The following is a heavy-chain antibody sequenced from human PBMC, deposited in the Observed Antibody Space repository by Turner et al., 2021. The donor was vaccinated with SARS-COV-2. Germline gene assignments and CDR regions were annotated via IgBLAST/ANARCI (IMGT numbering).Heavy chain of an antibody. V-gene: IGHV3-30*18. CDR1: GFTFSRYG. CDR2: ISFDGSNK. J-gene: IGHJ4*02. Sequence: QVQLVESGGGVVQPGRSLRLPCAASGFTFSRYGMHWVRQAPGKGLEWVAVISFDGSNKYYADSAKGRFTISRDNSKNTLYLQMNSLRAEDTAVYYCANLWFGELFDYWGQGTLVTVSS. CDR3: ANLWFGELFDY. D-gene: IGHD3-10*01.